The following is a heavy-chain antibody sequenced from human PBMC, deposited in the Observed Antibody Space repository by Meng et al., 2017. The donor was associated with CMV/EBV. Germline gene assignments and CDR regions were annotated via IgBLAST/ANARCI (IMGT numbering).Heavy chain of an antibody. CDR3: AKGFDP. Sequence: GESLKISCAASGFTFSSYGMHWVRQAPGKGLEWVAVIWYDGSNKYYADSVKGRFTVSRDNSKNTLYLQVNSLRAEDTAVYYCAKGFDPWGQGTLVTVSS. V-gene: IGHV3-33*08. CDR2: IWYDGSNK. J-gene: IGHJ5*02. CDR1: GFTFSSYG.